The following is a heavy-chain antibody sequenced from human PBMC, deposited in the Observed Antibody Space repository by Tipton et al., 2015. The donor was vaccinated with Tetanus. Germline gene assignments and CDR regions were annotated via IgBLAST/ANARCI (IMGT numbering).Heavy chain of an antibody. CDR3: ARRSLTNYGLDV. CDR1: GFPFRSYW. Sequence: SLRLSCAASGFPFRSYWMHWVRQSPGKGLVWVSRIKSDGTKTTYADSVKGRFTISRDNAKNTLYLQMNSLRPDDTSIYYCARRSLTNYGLDVWGQGTTVIVSS. V-gene: IGHV3-74*03. CDR2: IKSDGTKT. J-gene: IGHJ6*02. D-gene: IGHD3-9*01.